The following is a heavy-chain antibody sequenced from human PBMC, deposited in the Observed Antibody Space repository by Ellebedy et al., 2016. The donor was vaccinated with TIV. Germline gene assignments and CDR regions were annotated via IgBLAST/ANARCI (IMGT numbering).Heavy chain of an antibody. CDR2: INTDGSST. D-gene: IGHD2-2*01. CDR1: GFTFSTYW. Sequence: GESLKISCAASGFTFSTYWMHWVRQAPGKGLMWVSRINTDGSSTGYADSVKGRFTISRDNAKNTLYLQMNSLRAEDTALYYCARGGSSSCYGWGQGTLVTVSS. CDR3: ARGGSSSCYG. V-gene: IGHV3-74*01. J-gene: IGHJ4*02.